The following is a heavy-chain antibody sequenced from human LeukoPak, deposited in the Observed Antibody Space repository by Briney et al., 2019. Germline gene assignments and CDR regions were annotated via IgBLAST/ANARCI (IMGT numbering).Heavy chain of an antibody. Sequence: GGPLRLSCAASGFTFSSYAMNWVRQAPGKGLGWVSTVSGSGTITYYAGSVKGRFTISRDNPKNTLYLQMNSLRAEDTAVYYCAKADSYYDLLTCFDFWGQGTLVTVSS. J-gene: IGHJ4*02. D-gene: IGHD3-9*01. CDR2: VSGSGTIT. V-gene: IGHV3-23*01. CDR1: GFTFSSYA. CDR3: AKADSYYDLLTCFDF.